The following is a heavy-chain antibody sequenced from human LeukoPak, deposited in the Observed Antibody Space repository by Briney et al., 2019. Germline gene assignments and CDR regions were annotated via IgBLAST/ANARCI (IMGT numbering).Heavy chain of an antibody. J-gene: IGHJ5*02. CDR3: ARDRGTVTTFYWFDP. V-gene: IGHV4-30-4*08. CDR1: GASISSGDYY. CDR2: IYYSGST. Sequence: SQTLSLTCTVSGASISSGDYYWSWIRQPPGKGLEWIGYIYYSGSTYYNPSLKSRVTISVDTSKNQFSLKLSSVTAADTAVYYCARDRGTVTTFYWFDPWGQGTLVTVSS. D-gene: IGHD4-11*01.